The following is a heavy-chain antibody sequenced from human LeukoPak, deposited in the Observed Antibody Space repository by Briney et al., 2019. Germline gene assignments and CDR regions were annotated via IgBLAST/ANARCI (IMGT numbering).Heavy chain of an antibody. J-gene: IGHJ4*02. CDR1: GFAFSNYA. D-gene: IGHD3-16*02. V-gene: IGHV3-30*04. CDR3: AIGDGLGELSSSFDH. CDR2: ISYDETKK. Sequence: GGSLRLSCAASGFAFSNYAMHWVRQAPGKGLQWVAVISYDETKKYYADSLKGRFIISRDNSKNTLYLRMNSLRAEDTAVYYCAIGDGLGELSSSFDHWGQGTLVTVSS.